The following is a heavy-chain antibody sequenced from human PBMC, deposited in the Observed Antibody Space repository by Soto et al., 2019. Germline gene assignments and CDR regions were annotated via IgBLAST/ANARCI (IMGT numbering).Heavy chain of an antibody. V-gene: IGHV3-74*01. CDR3: VRFSGVDV. CDR1: GFTLSSYW. Sequence: GGSLRLSCAASGFTLSSYWMYWVRQAPGKGLVWVSRIKTDGSDTAYADSVKGRFTISRDNAKNTLFLQMNSLRVEDTAVYYCVRFSGVDVWGQGTTVTVSS. CDR2: IKTDGSDT. J-gene: IGHJ6*02.